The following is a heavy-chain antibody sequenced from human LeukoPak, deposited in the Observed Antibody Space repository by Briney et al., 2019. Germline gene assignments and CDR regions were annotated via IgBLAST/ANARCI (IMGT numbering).Heavy chain of an antibody. CDR2: INPTGGST. Sequence: SVKVSCKASGYTFPSYFMHWVRQAPGQGLEWMGIINPTGGSTTYAQKFQGRVTMTRDTSTSTVYMELSSLRSDDTAVYYCARTAARRFDYWGQGTLVTVSS. CDR1: GYTFPSYF. D-gene: IGHD6-6*01. CDR3: ARTAARRFDY. J-gene: IGHJ4*02. V-gene: IGHV1-46*01.